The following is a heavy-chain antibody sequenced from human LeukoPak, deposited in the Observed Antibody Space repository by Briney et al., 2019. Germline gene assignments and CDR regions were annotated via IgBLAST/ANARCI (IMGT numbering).Heavy chain of an antibody. CDR3: ARDRTYYDFWSGYHDQYNWFDP. Sequence: PGGSLRLSCTASGFTFSSYGMHWVRQAPGKGLEWVSSISSSSSYIYYADSVKGRFTISRDNAKNSLYLQMNSLRAEDTAVYYCARDRTYYDFWSGYHDQYNWFDPWGQGTLVTVSS. CDR1: GFTFSSYG. J-gene: IGHJ5*02. D-gene: IGHD3-3*01. V-gene: IGHV3-21*01. CDR2: ISSSSSYI.